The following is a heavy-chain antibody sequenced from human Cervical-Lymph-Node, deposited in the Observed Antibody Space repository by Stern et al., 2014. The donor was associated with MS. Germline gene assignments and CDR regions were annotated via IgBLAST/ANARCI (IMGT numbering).Heavy chain of an antibody. D-gene: IGHD6-13*01. CDR1: GGSFSDYY. J-gene: IGHJ4*02. V-gene: IGHV4-34*01. CDR3: ARGPQHSSWYFPFDY. Sequence: QVQLQQWGAGLLKPSETLSLTCGVSGGSFSDYYWSWIRQAPGKGLEWIGEINHSGDTNYNPSLKSRVPLSVDSSKNQFSLKLISVTAADTSVYYCARGPQHSSWYFPFDYWGQGTLVTVSS. CDR2: INHSGDT.